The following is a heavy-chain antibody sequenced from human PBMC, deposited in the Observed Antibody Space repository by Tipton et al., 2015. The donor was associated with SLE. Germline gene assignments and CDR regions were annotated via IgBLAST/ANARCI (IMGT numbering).Heavy chain of an antibody. Sequence: TLSLTCTVSGGSISSHYWSWIWQPPGKGLEWIGYIYYSGSTYYNPSLKSRVTISVDTSKNQFSLTVNSVTAADTAVYYCARSYSSSRWGFDYWGQGTLVTFSS. D-gene: IGHD6-6*01. CDR1: GGSISSHY. V-gene: IGHV4-59*11. CDR2: IYYSGST. CDR3: ARSYSSSRWGFDY. J-gene: IGHJ4*02.